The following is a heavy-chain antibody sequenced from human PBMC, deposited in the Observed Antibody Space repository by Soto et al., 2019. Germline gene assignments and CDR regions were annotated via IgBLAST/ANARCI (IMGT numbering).Heavy chain of an antibody. CDR3: ASGIAAAGNNYYYYGMDV. J-gene: IGHJ6*02. V-gene: IGHV4-30-2*01. Sequence: SETLSLTCAVSGGSISSGGYSWSWIRQPPGKGLEWIGYIYHSGSTYYNPSLKSRVTISVDRSKNQFSLKLSSVTAADTAVYYCASGIAAAGNNYYYYGMDVWGQGTTVTVSS. D-gene: IGHD6-13*01. CDR1: GGSISSGGYS. CDR2: IYHSGST.